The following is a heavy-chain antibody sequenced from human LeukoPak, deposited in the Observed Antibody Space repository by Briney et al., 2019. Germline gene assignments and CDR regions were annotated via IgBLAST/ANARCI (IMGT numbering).Heavy chain of an antibody. Sequence: GSLRLSCAASGFTVSYNYMSWVRQPPGKGLEWIGEIYHSGSTNYNPSLKSRVTISVDKSKNQFSLKLSSVTAADTAVYYCARDYYDSSGSFDYWGQGTLVTVSS. CDR3: ARDYYDSSGSFDY. CDR2: IYHSGST. D-gene: IGHD3-22*01. CDR1: GFTVSYNY. V-gene: IGHV4-4*02. J-gene: IGHJ4*02.